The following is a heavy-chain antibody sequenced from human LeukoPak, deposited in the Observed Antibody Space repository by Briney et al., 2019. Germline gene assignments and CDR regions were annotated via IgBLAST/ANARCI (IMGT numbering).Heavy chain of an antibody. J-gene: IGHJ4*02. CDR3: AKGLLTYYYDGSGYPDYFDY. CDR1: GFTFNSYA. V-gene: IGHV3-23*01. D-gene: IGHD3-22*01. CDR2: ISGSCGDT. Sequence: GGSLRLSCAAAGFTFNSYAMNWVRQAPGKGLEWVSAISGSCGDTYYADSVKGRFTISRDNSKNTLYLQMSSLRAEDTAVYYCAKGLLTYYYDGSGYPDYFDYWGQGTLVTVSS.